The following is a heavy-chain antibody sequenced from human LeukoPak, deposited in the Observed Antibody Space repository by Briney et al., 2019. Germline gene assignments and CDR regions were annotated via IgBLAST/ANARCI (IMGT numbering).Heavy chain of an antibody. J-gene: IGHJ5*02. CDR1: GGSFSGYY. CDR2: INHSGST. V-gene: IGHV4-34*01. Sequence: SETLSLTCAVYGGSFSGYYWSWIRQPPGKGLEWIGEINHSGSTNYNPSLKSRVTISVHTSKNQFSLKLSSVTAADTAVYSRPRGLRDYYGSGTYYNLHNWFDPWGQGTLVTVSS. CDR3: PRGLRDYYGSGTYYNLHNWFDP. D-gene: IGHD3-10*01.